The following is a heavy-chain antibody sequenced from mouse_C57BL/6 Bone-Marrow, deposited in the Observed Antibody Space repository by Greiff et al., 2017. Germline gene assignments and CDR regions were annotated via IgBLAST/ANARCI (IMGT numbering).Heavy chain of an antibody. Sequence: VQLQQSGPGLVQPSQSLSITCTVSGFSLTSYGVHWVRQPPGKGLEWLGVIWSGGSTDYNAAFISRLSISKDNSKSQVFFKMNSLQADDTAIYYCAKMDSNYVDWYFDVWGTETTVTVSS. CDR2: IWSGGST. CDR1: GFSLTSYG. D-gene: IGHD2-5*01. V-gene: IGHV2-4*01. CDR3: AKMDSNYVDWYFDV. J-gene: IGHJ1*03.